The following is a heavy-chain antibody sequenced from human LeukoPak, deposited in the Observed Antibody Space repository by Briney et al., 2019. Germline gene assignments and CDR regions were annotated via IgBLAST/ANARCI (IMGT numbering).Heavy chain of an antibody. CDR1: GGSISSGSYY. CDR3: AREKMSGYDRFSGDYFDY. D-gene: IGHD5-12*01. J-gene: IGHJ4*02. V-gene: IGHV4-61*02. CDR2: IYTSGST. Sequence: SQTLSLTCTVSGGSISSGSYYWRWIRQPAGKGLEWIGRIYTSGSTNYNPSLKSRFTISVYTSKNQFSLKLSSVTAADTAVYYCAREKMSGYDRFSGDYFDYWGQGTLVTVSS.